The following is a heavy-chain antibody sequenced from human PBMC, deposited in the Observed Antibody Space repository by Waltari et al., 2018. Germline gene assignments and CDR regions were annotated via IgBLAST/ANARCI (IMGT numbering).Heavy chain of an antibody. Sequence: EVQLLESGGGLVQPGGSLSLACAASGFTFSSYAMSWVRQAPGKGLEWVSSISSGGNTSYADSVKGRFTISRDNSKDTLFLQMNSLRADDTAVYYCAKALWFGESASYLNDYWGQGTLVTVSS. CDR3: AKALWFGESASYLNDY. CDR1: GFTFSSYA. CDR2: ISSGGNT. J-gene: IGHJ4*02. D-gene: IGHD3-10*01. V-gene: IGHV3-23*01.